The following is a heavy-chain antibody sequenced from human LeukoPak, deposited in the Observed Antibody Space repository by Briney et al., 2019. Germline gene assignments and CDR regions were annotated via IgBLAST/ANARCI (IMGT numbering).Heavy chain of an antibody. CDR2: IYPGDSDT. CDR1: GYSFTSYW. V-gene: IGHV5-51*01. Sequence: GESLQISCKGSGYSFTSYWIGWVRQMPGKGLEWMGIIYPGDSDTRYSPSFQGQVTISADKSISTAYLQWSSLKASDTAMYYCARSLGYCSSTSCYLDYWGQGTLVTVSS. CDR3: ARSLGYCSSTSCYLDY. J-gene: IGHJ4*02. D-gene: IGHD2-2*01.